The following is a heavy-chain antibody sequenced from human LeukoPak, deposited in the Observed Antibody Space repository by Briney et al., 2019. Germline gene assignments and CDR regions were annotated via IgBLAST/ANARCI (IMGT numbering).Heavy chain of an antibody. CDR2: INHSGST. Sequence: PSETLSLTCAVYGGSFSGYYWSWIRQPPGKGLEWIGEINHSGSTNYNPSLKSRVTISVDTSKNQFSLKLSSVTAADTAVYYCARPQWKVVPAAYFDYWGQGTLVTVSS. V-gene: IGHV4-34*01. J-gene: IGHJ4*02. CDR3: ARPQWKVVPAAYFDY. D-gene: IGHD2-2*01. CDR1: GGSFSGYY.